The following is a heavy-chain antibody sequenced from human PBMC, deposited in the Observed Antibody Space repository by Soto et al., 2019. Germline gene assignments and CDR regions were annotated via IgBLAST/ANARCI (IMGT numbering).Heavy chain of an antibody. CDR2: INPNSGGT. J-gene: IGHJ4*02. D-gene: IGHD2-21*01. CDR1: GYTFTGYQ. V-gene: IGHV1-2*02. CDR3: ARGQYIVSPEN. Sequence: QVQLVQSGAEVKKPGASVKVSCKASGYTFTGYQMHWVRQAPGQGLEWMGWINPNSGGTNYAQKFQGRVTMTRDTSITTAYLVINRLTSDDTAVYYCARGQYIVSPENWGQGTLVSVSS.